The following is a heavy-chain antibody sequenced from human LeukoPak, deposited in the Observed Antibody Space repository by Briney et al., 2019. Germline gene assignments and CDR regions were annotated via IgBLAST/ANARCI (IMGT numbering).Heavy chain of an antibody. J-gene: IGHJ4*02. Sequence: GGSLRLSCVVSGFTFSDYWMNWVRQAPGKGLEWVASINQNGGEKSYVDSVKGRFTISRDNPKNSLYLQMNSLRAEDTAVYYCAREQHGGSLDYWGQGTLVTVSS. CDR1: GFTFSDYW. D-gene: IGHD6-13*01. CDR3: AREQHGGSLDY. V-gene: IGHV3-7*01. CDR2: INQNGGEK.